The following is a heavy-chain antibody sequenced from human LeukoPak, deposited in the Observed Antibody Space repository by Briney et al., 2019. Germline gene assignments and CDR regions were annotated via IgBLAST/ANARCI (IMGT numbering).Heavy chain of an antibody. CDR1: GFTFDDYA. J-gene: IGHJ3*02. Sequence: GRSLRLSCAASGFTFDDYAMHWVRQAPGKGLEGGSGISWNSGSIGYADSVKGRFTISRDNAKNSLYLQMNSLRAEDTALYYCAKSVRDGHNSDAFDIWGQGTMVPVSS. CDR3: AKSVRDGHNSDAFDI. CDR2: ISWNSGSI. D-gene: IGHD5-24*01. V-gene: IGHV3-9*01.